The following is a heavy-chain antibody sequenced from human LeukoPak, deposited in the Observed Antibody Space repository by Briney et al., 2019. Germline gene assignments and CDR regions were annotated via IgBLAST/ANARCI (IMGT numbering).Heavy chain of an antibody. CDR3: AGLGLFDY. V-gene: IGHV3-30-3*01. J-gene: IGHJ4*02. Sequence: PGGSLRLSCAASGFTFSSYAMNWVRQAPGKGLEWVAVISYDGSNKYYADSVKGRFTISRDNSKNTLYLQMNSLRAEDTAVYYCAGLGLFDYWGQGTLVTVSS. D-gene: IGHD5/OR15-5a*01. CDR1: GFTFSSYA. CDR2: ISYDGSNK.